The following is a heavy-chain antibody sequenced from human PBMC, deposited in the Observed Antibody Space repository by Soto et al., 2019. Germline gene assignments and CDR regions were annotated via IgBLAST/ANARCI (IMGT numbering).Heavy chain of an antibody. J-gene: IGHJ6*02. CDR1: GGTFSSYA. Sequence: GASVKVSCQASGGTFSSYAIRWVRQAPGQGLEWMGGIIPIFGTANYVQKFQGRVTITADESTSTAYMELSSLRSEDTAVYYCARLITQPDYYYGMDVWGQGTTVTVSS. V-gene: IGHV1-69*13. D-gene: IGHD1-1*01. CDR2: IIPIFGTA. CDR3: ARLITQPDYYYGMDV.